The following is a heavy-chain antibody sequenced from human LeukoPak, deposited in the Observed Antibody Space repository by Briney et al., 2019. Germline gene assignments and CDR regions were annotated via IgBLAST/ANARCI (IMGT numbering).Heavy chain of an antibody. Sequence: SETLSLTCAVYGGSSSGYYWSWIRQPPGKGLEWIGEINHSGSTNYNPSLKSRVTISVDTSKNQFSLKLSSVTAADTAVYYCVRDGTAAGLYFDLWGQGTLVTVSS. V-gene: IGHV4-34*01. D-gene: IGHD6-13*01. J-gene: IGHJ4*01. CDR1: GGSSSGYY. CDR3: VRDGTAAGLYFDL. CDR2: INHSGST.